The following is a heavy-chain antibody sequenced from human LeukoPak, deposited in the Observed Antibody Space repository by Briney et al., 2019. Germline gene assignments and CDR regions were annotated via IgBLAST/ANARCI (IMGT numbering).Heavy chain of an antibody. V-gene: IGHV3-30*02. CDR3: ANEWLHISGTYKANN. CDR1: GFTFSSYG. CDR2: ILNDVTNK. Sequence: PGGSLRPSCAPSGFTFSSYGMHWGRQAPGKGLEWVAFILNDVTNKYHADSVKGRFTVPRDNSKNTLYLQMNSLRTEDSAVYYCANEWLHISGTYKANNWGQGTLVTVSS. J-gene: IGHJ4*02. D-gene: IGHD3-10*01.